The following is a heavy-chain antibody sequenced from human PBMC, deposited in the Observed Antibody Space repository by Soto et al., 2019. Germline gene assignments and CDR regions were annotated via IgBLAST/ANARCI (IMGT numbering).Heavy chain of an antibody. J-gene: IGHJ6*02. CDR2: ISASGGST. Sequence: EVHLLESGGGLVQPGGSLRLSCVASGFTLSSYAMSWVRQAPGKGLEWVSGISASGGSTYYADSVKGRFTISRDSSKTTLNLQEISQRAADTAVCHCAKGYCSSSSCEELSPFRDKYYYNGMDVWGQGTTVTVSS. D-gene: IGHD2-2*01. V-gene: IGHV3-23*01. CDR3: AKGYCSSSSCEELSPFRDKYYYNGMDV. CDR1: GFTLSSYA.